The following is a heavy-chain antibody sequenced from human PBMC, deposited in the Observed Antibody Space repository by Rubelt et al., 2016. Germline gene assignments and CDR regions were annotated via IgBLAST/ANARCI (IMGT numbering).Heavy chain of an antibody. CDR3: ARVMITFGGVIEVGWFDP. CDR2: ISAYNGNT. V-gene: IGHV1-18*01. CDR1: GYTFTSYG. J-gene: IGHJ5*02. Sequence: QVQLVQSGAEVKKPGASVKVSCKASGYTFTSYGISWVRQAPGQGLEWMGWISAYNGNTNYAQTLQGRVTMTTDTATSTAYMGLRSLRSDDTAVYYCARVMITFGGVIEVGWFDPWGQGTLVTVSS. D-gene: IGHD3-16*02.